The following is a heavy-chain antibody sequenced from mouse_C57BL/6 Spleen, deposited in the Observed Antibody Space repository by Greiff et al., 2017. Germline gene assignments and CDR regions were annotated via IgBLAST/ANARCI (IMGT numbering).Heavy chain of an antibody. V-gene: IGHV5-9*01. Sequence: EVMLVESGGGLVKPGGSLKLSCAASGFTFSSYTLSWVRQTPEKRLEWVATISGGGGNTYYPDSVKGRFTISRDNAKNTLYLQMSSLRSEDTALYYCARHLPIDYWGQGTTLTVSS. D-gene: IGHD6-5*01. CDR3: ARHLPIDY. CDR1: GFTFSSYT. J-gene: IGHJ2*01. CDR2: ISGGGGNT.